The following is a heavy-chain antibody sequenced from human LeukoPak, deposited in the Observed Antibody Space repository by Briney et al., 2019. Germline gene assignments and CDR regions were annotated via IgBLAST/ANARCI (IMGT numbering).Heavy chain of an antibody. CDR2: ISSSGSTI. CDR3: ARSGYYYDSSGYYLDY. Sequence: GGSLRLSCAASGFTFSDYYMSWIRQAPGKGLEWVSYISSSGSTIYYADSAKGRFTFSRDNAKNSLYLQMNSLRAEDTAVYYCARSGYYYDSSGYYLDYWGQGTLVTVSS. D-gene: IGHD3-22*01. CDR1: GFTFSDYY. J-gene: IGHJ4*02. V-gene: IGHV3-11*04.